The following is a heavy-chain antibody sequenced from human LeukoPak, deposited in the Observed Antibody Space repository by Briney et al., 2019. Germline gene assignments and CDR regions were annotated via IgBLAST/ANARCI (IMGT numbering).Heavy chain of an antibody. CDR1: GGSISSGSYY. CDR2: IYTRGST. J-gene: IGHJ6*03. Sequence: PSQTLSLTCTVSGGSISSGSYYWSWIRQPAGKGLEWIGRIYTRGSTYYNPSLKSRVTISVDTSKNQFSLKLSSVTAADTAVYYCARDNYYDSSGSDDYYYYYMDVWGKGTTVTVSS. D-gene: IGHD3-22*01. V-gene: IGHV4-61*02. CDR3: ARDNYYDSSGSDDYYYYYMDV.